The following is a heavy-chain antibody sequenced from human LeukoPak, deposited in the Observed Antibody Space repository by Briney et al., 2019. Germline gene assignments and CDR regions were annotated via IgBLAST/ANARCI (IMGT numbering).Heavy chain of an antibody. CDR2: IIPIFGTA. CDR1: GGTFSSYA. CDR3: ARDPSSRSSSYFDY. J-gene: IGHJ4*02. V-gene: IGHV1-69*05. Sequence: SVKVSCKASGGTFSSYAISWVRQAPGQGLEWMGGIIPIFGTANYAQKFQGRVTITTDESTSTAYMELSSLRSEDTAVYYCARDPSSRSSSYFDYWGQGTLVTVSS. D-gene: IGHD6-6*01.